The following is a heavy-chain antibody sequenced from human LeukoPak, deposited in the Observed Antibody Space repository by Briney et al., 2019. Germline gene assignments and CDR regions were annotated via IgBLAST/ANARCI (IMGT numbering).Heavy chain of an antibody. D-gene: IGHD4-17*01. CDR3: ASDPPGYGDYDEVGYFQH. CDR2: ISYDGSNK. J-gene: IGHJ1*01. V-gene: IGHV3-30*04. CDR1: GCTFSSYA. Sequence: GGSLRLSCAASGCTFSSYAMHWVRQAPGKGLEWVAVISYDGSNKYYADSVKGRFTISRDNSKNTLYLQMNSLRAEDTAVYYCASDPPGYGDYDEVGYFQHWGQGTLVTVSS.